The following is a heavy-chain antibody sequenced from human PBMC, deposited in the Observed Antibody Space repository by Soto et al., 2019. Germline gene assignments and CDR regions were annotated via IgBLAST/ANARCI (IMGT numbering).Heavy chain of an antibody. J-gene: IGHJ4*02. D-gene: IGHD6-13*01. CDR3: AKEERCGRSSSWYTPTADY. Sequence: EVQLLESGGGLVQPGGSLRLSCAASGFTFSNYAMSWVRQAPGKGLEWVSSIIGSADSTYYADSVKGRFTISRDNSKNPLYLQMNRLRAEDTAIYYCAKEERCGRSSSWYTPTADYWGQGTLVTVSS. V-gene: IGHV3-23*01. CDR2: IIGSADST. CDR1: GFTFSNYA.